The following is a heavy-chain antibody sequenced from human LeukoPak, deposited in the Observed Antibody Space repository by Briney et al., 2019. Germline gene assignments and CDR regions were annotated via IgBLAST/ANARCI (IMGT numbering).Heavy chain of an antibody. Sequence: PGGSLRLSCAASGFTFSSYAMSWVRQAPGKGLEWVPGISGSGGSTYYADSVKGRFTISRDNSRNTLYPQMNSPRAEDTAVYYCAILPGYSSGWYEVNYWGQGTLVTVSS. V-gene: IGHV3-23*01. CDR3: AILPGYSSGWYEVNY. CDR1: GFTFSSYA. D-gene: IGHD6-13*01. J-gene: IGHJ4*02. CDR2: ISGSGGST.